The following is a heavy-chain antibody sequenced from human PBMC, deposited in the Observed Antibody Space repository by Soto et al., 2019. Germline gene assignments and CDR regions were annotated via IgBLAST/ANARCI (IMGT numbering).Heavy chain of an antibody. J-gene: IGHJ4*02. V-gene: IGHV3-48*02. CDR2: ISSSSSTI. D-gene: IGHD4-17*01. CDR3: ARRRGDDYGDYRMDY. CDR1: GFTFSSYS. Sequence: EVQLVESGGGLVQPGGSLRLSCAASGFTFSSYSMNWVRQAPGKGLEWVSYISSSSSTIYYADSVKGRFTISRDNAKNSLYLQMNSLRDEDTAVYYCARRRGDDYGDYRMDYWGQGTLVTVSS.